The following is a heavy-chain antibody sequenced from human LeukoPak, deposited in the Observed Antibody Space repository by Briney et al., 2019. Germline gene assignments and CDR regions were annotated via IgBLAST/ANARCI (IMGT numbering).Heavy chain of an antibody. CDR1: GISLSNYG. Sequence: GGSLRLSRVVSGISLSNYGMTWVRQAPGKGLEWVSLIIASSGSTIYADSVQGRFTISRDNSKNTLYLQMNSLRAEDTAVYYCAKGAYDYIEMGYFDYWGQGTLVTVSS. D-gene: IGHD5-12*01. J-gene: IGHJ4*02. CDR3: AKGAYDYIEMGYFDY. CDR2: IIASSGST. V-gene: IGHV3-23*01.